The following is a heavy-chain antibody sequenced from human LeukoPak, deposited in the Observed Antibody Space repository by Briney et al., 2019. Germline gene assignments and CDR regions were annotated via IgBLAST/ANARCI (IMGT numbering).Heavy chain of an antibody. D-gene: IGHD1-26*01. CDR3: AREGGSYYYYYYGMDV. Sequence: GGSLRLSCAASGFTFSSYSMNWVRQAPGKGLEWVSVIYSGGSTYYAESVKGRFTISRDNSKNTLYLQMNSLRAEDTAVYYCAREGGSYYYYYYGMDVWGQGTTVTVSS. CDR1: GFTFSSYS. V-gene: IGHV3-53*01. CDR2: IYSGGST. J-gene: IGHJ6*02.